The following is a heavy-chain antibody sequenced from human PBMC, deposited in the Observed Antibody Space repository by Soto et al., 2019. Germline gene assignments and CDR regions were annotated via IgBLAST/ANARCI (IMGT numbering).Heavy chain of an antibody. CDR2: IIPIFGTA. D-gene: IGHD6-6*01. V-gene: IGHV1-69*01. J-gene: IGHJ5*02. CDR3: ARVRIEYSSSSYNWFDP. CDR1: GGTFSSYA. Sequence: QVQLVQSGAEVKKPGSSVKVSCKASGGTFSSYAIRWVRQAPGQGLEWMGGIIPIFGTANYAQKFQGRVTITADESTSTAYMELSSLRSEDTAVYYCARVRIEYSSSSYNWFDPWGQGTLVTVSS.